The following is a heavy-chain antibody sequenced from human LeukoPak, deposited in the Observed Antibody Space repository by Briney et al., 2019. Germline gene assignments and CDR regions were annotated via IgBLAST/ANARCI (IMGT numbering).Heavy chain of an antibody. J-gene: IGHJ6*02. V-gene: IGHV4-34*01. CDR1: GGSFSGYY. Sequence: SETLSLTCAVYGGSFSGYYWSWIRQPPGKGLEWIGEINHSGSTSYNPSLKSRVTISVDTSKNQFSLKLSSVTAADTAVYYCARGTTVTTMYYYYYGMDVWGQGTTVTVSS. CDR2: INHSGST. CDR3: ARGTTVTTMYYYYYGMDV. D-gene: IGHD4-17*01.